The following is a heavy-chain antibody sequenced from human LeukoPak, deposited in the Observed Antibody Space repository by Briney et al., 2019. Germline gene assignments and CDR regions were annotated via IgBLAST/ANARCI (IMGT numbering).Heavy chain of an antibody. V-gene: IGHV4-30-2*01. CDR1: GGSISSGGYS. CDR3: ARARGDILTGYYYGDAFDT. CDR2: IYHSGST. D-gene: IGHD3-9*01. J-gene: IGHJ3*02. Sequence: SQTLSLTCAVSGGSISSGGYSWSWIRQPPGKGLEWIGYIYHSGSTYYNPSLKSRVTISVDRSKNQFSLKLSSVTAADTAVYYCARARGDILTGYYYGDAFDTWGQGTMVTVSS.